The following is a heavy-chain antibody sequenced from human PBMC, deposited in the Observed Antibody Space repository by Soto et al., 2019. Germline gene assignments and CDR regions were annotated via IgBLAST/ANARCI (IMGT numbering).Heavy chain of an antibody. CDR3: ARDNPRSSGWDV. V-gene: IGHV3-48*02. CDR2: INSGSTTI. J-gene: IGHJ6*02. Sequence: EVQLGESGGGLVQPGGSLRLSCEASGFTLSSYSMNWVRQAPGKGLEWVSYINSGSTTIYYAVSVKGRFTISRDNAKNSLYLQMNSLRDEDSAVYYCARDNPRSSGWDVWGQGTMVTVSS. CDR1: GFTLSSYS.